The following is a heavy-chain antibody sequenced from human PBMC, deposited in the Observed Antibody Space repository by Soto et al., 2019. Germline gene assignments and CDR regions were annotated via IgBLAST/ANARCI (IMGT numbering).Heavy chain of an antibody. D-gene: IGHD3-22*01. CDR2: ISSSGSTI. J-gene: IGHJ1*01. CDR3: AREEYYYDSSGYYYRYFQH. Sequence: PGGSLRLSCAASGFTFSAYYMSCIRQAPGKGLEWVSYISSSGSTIYYADSVKGRFTISRDNAKNSLYLQMNSLRAEDTAVYYCAREEYYYDSSGYYYRYFQHWGQGTLVTVSS. CDR1: GFTFSAYY. V-gene: IGHV3-11*01.